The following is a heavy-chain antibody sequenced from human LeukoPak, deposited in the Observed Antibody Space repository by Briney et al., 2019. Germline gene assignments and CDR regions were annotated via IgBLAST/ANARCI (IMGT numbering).Heavy chain of an antibody. CDR2: INQDGSEI. J-gene: IGHJ4*02. Sequence: PGGSLRLSCTASGFTFSHYWMSWVRQAPGKGLEWMANINQDGSEIYYVDSVKGRFTIPRDNAKNSLYLQMNSLRAEDSAVYYCARGLRYCSGGSCSYWGQGTLVTVSS. D-gene: IGHD2-15*01. V-gene: IGHV3-7*01. CDR3: ARGLRYCSGGSCSY. CDR1: GFTFSHYW.